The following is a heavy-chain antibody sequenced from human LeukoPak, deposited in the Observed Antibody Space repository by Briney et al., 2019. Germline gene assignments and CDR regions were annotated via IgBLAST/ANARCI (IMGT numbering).Heavy chain of an antibody. CDR1: GGTFSSYA. J-gene: IGHJ1*01. V-gene: IGHV1-69*01. D-gene: IGHD4-17*01. CDR2: IIPIFGTA. CDR3: AGSTVTRLAEYFQH. Sequence: SVKVSCKASGGTFSSYAISWVRQAPGQGLEWMGGIIPIFGTANYAQKFQGRVTITADESTSTAYMELSSLRSEDTAVYYCAGSTVTRLAEYFQHWGQGTQVTVSS.